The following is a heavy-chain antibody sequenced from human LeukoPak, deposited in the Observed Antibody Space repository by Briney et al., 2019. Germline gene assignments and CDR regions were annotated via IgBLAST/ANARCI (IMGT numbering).Heavy chain of an antibody. D-gene: IGHD6-13*01. CDR2: MYTSGST. J-gene: IGHJ6*03. CDR3: ARGHSSSWYYYYYYMAV. CDR1: GVSISSYY. V-gene: IGHV4-4*07. Sequence: PSETLSLTCTVSGVSISSYYWSWIRQPAGKGREWVGRMYTSGSTNYNPSLKSRVNISVDTSKHQFPLTLSSVPAADTAVYYCARGHSSSWYYYYYYMAVWGKGTTVTVSS.